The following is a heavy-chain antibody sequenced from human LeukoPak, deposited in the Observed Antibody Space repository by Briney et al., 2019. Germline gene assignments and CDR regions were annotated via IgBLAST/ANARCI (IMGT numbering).Heavy chain of an antibody. Sequence: SQTLSLTSTVSGGSLSSGDYYWSWIRQPPGKGLEWIAYIYYSGSTYYNPSLKSRVTISVDTSKNQFSLKLSSVTAADTAVYYCGRGHYGGSEEEGEGYWGQGTLVTVSS. CDR2: IYYSGST. J-gene: IGHJ4*02. D-gene: IGHD4-23*01. CDR3: GRGHYGGSEEEGEGY. V-gene: IGHV4-30-4*01. CDR1: GGSLSSGDYY.